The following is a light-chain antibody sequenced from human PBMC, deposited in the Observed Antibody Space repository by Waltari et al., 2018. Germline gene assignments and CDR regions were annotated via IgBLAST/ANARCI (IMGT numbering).Light chain of an antibody. Sequence: SYELTQVLSVSVALGQTARITCGGNNIGSKNVHWYQQKPGQAPVLVIYRDSNRPSGSPERFSGYNSGNTATLTISRAQAGDEADYYCQVWDSSYVVFGGGTKLTVL. CDR2: RDS. V-gene: IGLV3-9*01. CDR1: NIGSKN. J-gene: IGLJ2*01. CDR3: QVWDSSYVV.